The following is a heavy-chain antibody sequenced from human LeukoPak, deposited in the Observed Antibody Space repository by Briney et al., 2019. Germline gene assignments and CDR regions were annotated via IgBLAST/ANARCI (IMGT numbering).Heavy chain of an antibody. V-gene: IGHV4-59*08. D-gene: IGHD3-22*01. J-gene: IGHJ4*02. CDR1: GDSISNYY. Sequence: SETLSLTCTVSGDSISNYYWSWIRQPPGKGLEWIGYIYYSGSTNYNPSLKSRVTISVDTSKNQFSLKLSSVTAADTAVYYCARQMGTQGYYDSSGYYYYFDYWGQGILVTVSS. CDR2: IYYSGST. CDR3: ARQMGTQGYYDSSGYYYYFDY.